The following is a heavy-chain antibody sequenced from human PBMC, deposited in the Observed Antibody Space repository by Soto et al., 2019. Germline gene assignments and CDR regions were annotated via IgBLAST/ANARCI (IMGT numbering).Heavy chain of an antibody. D-gene: IGHD3-22*01. CDR3: ASGVYYYDSSGYYPVYYFDY. Sequence: SETLSLTCAVYGGSFSGYYWSWIRQPPGKGLEWIGYIYYSGSTNYNPSLKSRVTISVDTSKNQFSLKLSSVTAADTAVYYCASGVYYYDSSGYYPVYYFDYWGQGTLVTVSS. V-gene: IGHV4-59*01. J-gene: IGHJ4*02. CDR1: GGSFSGYY. CDR2: IYYSGST.